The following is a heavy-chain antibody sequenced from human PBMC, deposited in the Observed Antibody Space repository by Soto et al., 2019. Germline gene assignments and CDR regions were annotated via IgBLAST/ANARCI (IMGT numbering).Heavy chain of an antibody. D-gene: IGHD6-19*01. CDR1: GFTFNTYS. J-gene: IGHJ4*02. CDR2: ISSRSTHI. V-gene: IGHV3-21*01. Sequence: PGGSLRLSCEASGFTFNTYSLNWVRQAPGKGLEWVSSISSRSTHIDYADSVKGRFTTSRDNAKNSLYLQMDSLRAEDTAVYYCASGGIAVPSSDFDYWGQGTLVTVSS. CDR3: ASGGIAVPSSDFDY.